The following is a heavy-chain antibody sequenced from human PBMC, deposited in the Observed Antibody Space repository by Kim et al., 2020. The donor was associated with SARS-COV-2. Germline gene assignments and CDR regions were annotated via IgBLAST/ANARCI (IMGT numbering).Heavy chain of an antibody. CDR1: GFTFSSYA. Sequence: GGSLRLSCAASGFTFSSYAMSWVRQAPGKGLEWVSAISGSGGSTYYADSVKGRFTISRDNSKNTLYLQMNSLRAEDTAVYYCAKDRPPDPYYDILAMDVWGQGTTVTVSS. D-gene: IGHD3-9*01. CDR3: AKDRPPDPYYDILAMDV. CDR2: ISGSGGST. V-gene: IGHV3-23*01. J-gene: IGHJ6*02.